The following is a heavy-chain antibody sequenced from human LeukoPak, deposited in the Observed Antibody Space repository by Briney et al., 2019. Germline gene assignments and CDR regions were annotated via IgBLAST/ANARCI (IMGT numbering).Heavy chain of an antibody. CDR2: IILIFGTA. Sequence: SVKVSCKASGGTFSSYAISWVRQAPGQGLAWMGRIILIFGTANYAQKFQGRVTITTDESTSTAYMEQSSLRSEDTAVYYCARVGDYGVYYFDYWGQGTLVTVSS. CDR3: ARVGDYGVYYFDY. J-gene: IGHJ4*02. CDR1: GGTFSSYA. V-gene: IGHV1-69*05. D-gene: IGHD4-17*01.